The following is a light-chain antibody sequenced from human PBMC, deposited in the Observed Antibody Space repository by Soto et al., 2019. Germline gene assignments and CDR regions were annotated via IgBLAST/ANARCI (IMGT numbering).Light chain of an antibody. V-gene: IGKV3-15*01. CDR2: GAS. Sequence: EMVMTQSPATLSVSPGERATLSCRASQTISNNLAWLQQKPGQAPRLLIYGASTRATGIPARFSGSGSGTEFTLTISSLQSEDFAVYYCQQYNSWPTWTFGQGTKVDIK. CDR1: QTISNN. CDR3: QQYNSWPTWT. J-gene: IGKJ1*01.